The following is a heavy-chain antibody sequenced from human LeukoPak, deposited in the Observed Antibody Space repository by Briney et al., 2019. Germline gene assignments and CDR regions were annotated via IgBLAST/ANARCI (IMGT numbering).Heavy chain of an antibody. Sequence: PGGSLRLSCAASGFTFSSYWMSWVRQAPGKGLEWVANIKQDGSEKYYVDSVKGRFTISRDNAKNSLYLQMNSLRAEDTAVYYCARDKAVAGYYYYYYMDVSGKGPTVTVSS. CDR2: IKQDGSEK. CDR3: ARDKAVAGYYYYYYMDV. J-gene: IGHJ6*03. CDR1: GFTFSSYW. V-gene: IGHV3-7*01. D-gene: IGHD6-19*01.